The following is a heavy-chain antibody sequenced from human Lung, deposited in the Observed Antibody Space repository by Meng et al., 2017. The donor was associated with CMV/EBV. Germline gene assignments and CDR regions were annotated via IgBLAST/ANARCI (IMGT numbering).Heavy chain of an antibody. CDR2: IYSGDST. V-gene: IGHV3-53*01. CDR1: GLTARNNF. J-gene: IGHJ4*01. D-gene: IGHD3-16*02. Sequence: GSXKISCAVSGLTARNNFMTWVRQAPGKGLEWVSVIYSGDSTYYADSVKGRFTISRDNSQNILFLQMNNLRGEDTAIYFCGRDWRNAGRSRGGIDWGHGTLVTVSS. CDR3: GRDWRNAGRSRGGID.